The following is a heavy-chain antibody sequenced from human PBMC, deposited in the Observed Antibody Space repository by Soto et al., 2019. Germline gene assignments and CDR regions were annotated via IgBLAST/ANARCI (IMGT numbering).Heavy chain of an antibody. Sequence: GGSLRLSCAASGFTVSSNYMSWVRQAPGKGLEWVSVIYSGGSTYYADSVKGRFTISRQNSKNTLYLQMNSLRAEDTAVYYCARGFPVSNWGFFDYWGQGTLVTVSS. V-gene: IGHV3-53*04. CDR3: ARGFPVSNWGFFDY. J-gene: IGHJ4*02. D-gene: IGHD7-27*01. CDR1: GFTVSSNY. CDR2: IYSGGST.